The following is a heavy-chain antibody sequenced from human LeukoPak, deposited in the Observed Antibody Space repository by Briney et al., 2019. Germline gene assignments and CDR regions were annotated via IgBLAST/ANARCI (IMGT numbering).Heavy chain of an antibody. CDR1: GFTFSNYA. CDR2: ITGNGGYT. CDR3: AKGTLQQFDY. Sequence: GGSLRLSCAASGFTFSNYAINWVRQAPGKGLEWVSGITGNGGYTYYADSVKGRFTISRDNSRSTLYLQINSPRAEDTAIYYCAKGTLQQFDYWGQGTLVTVSS. V-gene: IGHV3-23*01. D-gene: IGHD1-1*01. J-gene: IGHJ4*02.